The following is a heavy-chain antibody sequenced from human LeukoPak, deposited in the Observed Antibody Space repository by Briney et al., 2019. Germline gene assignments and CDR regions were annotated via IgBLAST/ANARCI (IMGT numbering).Heavy chain of an antibody. CDR1: GFTLSSYE. Sequence: GGSLRLSCAASGFTLSSYEMNWVRQAPGKGLEWVSYISSGSTIYYADSVKGRFTISRDNAKNSLYLQMNSLRAEDTAVYYCAELGITMIGGVWGEGTTVTISS. V-gene: IGHV3-48*03. CDR3: AELGITMIGGV. CDR2: ISSGSTI. J-gene: IGHJ6*04. D-gene: IGHD3-10*02.